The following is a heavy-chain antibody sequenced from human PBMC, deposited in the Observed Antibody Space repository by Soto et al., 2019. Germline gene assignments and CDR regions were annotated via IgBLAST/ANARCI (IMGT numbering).Heavy chain of an antibody. V-gene: IGHV3-33*01. Sequence: QVQLVESGGGVVQPGRSLRLSCAASGFTFNIYGMHWVRQAPGKGLEWVAVIWYDGSNKYYADSVKGRFTISRDNSKNTLYLQMNSLRAEDTAVYYRARDRDTAIVFDYWGQGTLVTVSS. CDR1: GFTFNIYG. D-gene: IGHD5-18*01. CDR3: ARDRDTAIVFDY. J-gene: IGHJ4*02. CDR2: IWYDGSNK.